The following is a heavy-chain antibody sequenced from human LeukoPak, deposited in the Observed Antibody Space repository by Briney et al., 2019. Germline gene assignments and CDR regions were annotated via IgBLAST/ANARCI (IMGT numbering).Heavy chain of an antibody. V-gene: IGHV3-30*02. J-gene: IGHJ4*02. CDR2: IRYDGSNK. D-gene: IGHD4-17*01. CDR3: AKNYGDRGLLDY. Sequence: PGGSLRLSCAASGFTFSSYGMHGVRQAPGKGLEWVAFIRYDGSNKYYADSVKGRFTISRDNSKNTLYLQMNSLRAEDTAVYYCAKNYGDRGLLDYWRQGTLVTVSS. CDR1: GFTFSSYG.